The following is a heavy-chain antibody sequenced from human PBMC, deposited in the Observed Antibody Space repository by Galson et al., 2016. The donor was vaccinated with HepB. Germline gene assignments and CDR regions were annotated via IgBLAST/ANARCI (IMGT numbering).Heavy chain of an antibody. CDR2: IHPTSGSP. V-gene: IGHV1-46*01. CDR3: ARPLLPFSGDNGNYYDGFDV. CDR1: GYTFTNYY. J-gene: IGHJ6*02. D-gene: IGHD4-17*01. Sequence: SVKVSCKASGYTFTNYYMHWVRQAPGQGLEWMGLIHPTSGSPTYAQKFQDRVAMTRDTSTSTVYMELSSLRSEDTAVYYCARPLLPFSGDNGNYYDGFDVWGQGTTVTVSS.